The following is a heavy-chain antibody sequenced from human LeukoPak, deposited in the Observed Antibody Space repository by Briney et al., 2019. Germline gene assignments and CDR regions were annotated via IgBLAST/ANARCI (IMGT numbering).Heavy chain of an antibody. CDR1: GGTFSSYA. V-gene: IGHV1-69*06. J-gene: IGHJ4*02. Sequence: SVTVSCKASGGTFSSYAISWVRQAPGQGLEWMGGIIPIFGTANYAQKFQGRVTITADKSTSTAYMELSSLRSEDTAVYYCARDRDYSSSGEFDYWGQGTLVTVSS. CDR3: ARDRDYSSSGEFDY. D-gene: IGHD6-6*01. CDR2: IIPIFGTA.